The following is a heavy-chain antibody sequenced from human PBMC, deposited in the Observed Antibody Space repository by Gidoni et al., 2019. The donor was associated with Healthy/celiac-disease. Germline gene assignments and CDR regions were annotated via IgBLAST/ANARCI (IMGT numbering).Heavy chain of an antibody. V-gene: IGHV1-3*01. Sequence: QVQLVQSGAEVKKPGASVKVSCKASGYTFTSYAMHWVRQAPGQRLEWMGWINAGNGNTKYSQKFQGRVTITRDTSASTAYMELSSLRSEDTAVYYCARDGPLQLWPSYYYYYMDAWGKGTTVTVSS. CDR1: GYTFTSYA. CDR2: INAGNGNT. D-gene: IGHD5-18*01. J-gene: IGHJ6*03. CDR3: ARDGPLQLWPSYYYYYMDA.